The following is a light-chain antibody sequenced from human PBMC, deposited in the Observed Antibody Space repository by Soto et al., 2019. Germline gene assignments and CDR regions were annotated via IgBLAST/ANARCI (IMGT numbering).Light chain of an antibody. V-gene: IGKV1-39*01. J-gene: IGKJ4*01. CDR1: QSISNY. CDR2: AAS. Sequence: DIQMTQSPSSLSSSVGDRFTITCRTIQSISNYLNWYQQKPGKAPKLLIYAASTLQSGVPSRFSGSGSGTDFTLTISSLQPEDFATYYCQQSYITPLTFGGGTKVDIK. CDR3: QQSYITPLT.